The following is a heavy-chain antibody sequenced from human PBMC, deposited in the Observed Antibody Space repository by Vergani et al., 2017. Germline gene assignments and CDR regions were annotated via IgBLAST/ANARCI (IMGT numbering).Heavy chain of an antibody. D-gene: IGHD6-19*01. V-gene: IGHV4-59*01. CDR3: ARGEAVAADY. Sequence: QVQLQESGPGLVKPSETLSLTCTVSGGSISSYYWSWIRQPPGKGLEWIGYIYYSGSTNYNPALKSLVTISVDTSKNQFSLKLSSVTAADTAVYYCARGEAVAADYWGQGTLVTVSS. CDR2: IYYSGST. J-gene: IGHJ4*02. CDR1: GGSISSYY.